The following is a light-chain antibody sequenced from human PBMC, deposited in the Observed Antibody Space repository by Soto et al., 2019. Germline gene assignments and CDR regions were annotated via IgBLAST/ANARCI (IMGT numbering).Light chain of an antibody. Sequence: DIQMTQSPSTLSASVGDRFTITCRASQSISSWLAWYQQKPGKAPKLLIYDASSLESGVPSRFSGSGSGTEFTLTISSLQPDDFATYYCQQYNSYSQTFGQGTTGDIK. CDR2: DAS. V-gene: IGKV1-5*01. CDR1: QSISSW. J-gene: IGKJ1*01. CDR3: QQYNSYSQT.